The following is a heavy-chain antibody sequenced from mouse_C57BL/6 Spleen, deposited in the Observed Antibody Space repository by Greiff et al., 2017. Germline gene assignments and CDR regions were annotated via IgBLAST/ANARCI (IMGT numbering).Heavy chain of an antibody. D-gene: IGHD3-2*01. CDR2: ISYDGSN. CDR1: GYSITSGYY. Sequence: EVQVVESGPGLVKPSQSLSLTCSVTGYSITSGYYWNWIRQFPGNKLEWMGYISYDGSNNYNPSLKNRISITRDTSKNQFFLKLNSVTTEDTATYYCARETALRAMDYWGQGTSVTVSS. V-gene: IGHV3-6*01. CDR3: ARETALRAMDY. J-gene: IGHJ4*01.